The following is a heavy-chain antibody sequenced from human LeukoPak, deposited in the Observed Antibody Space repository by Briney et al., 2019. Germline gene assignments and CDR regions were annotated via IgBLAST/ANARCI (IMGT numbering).Heavy chain of an antibody. CDR1: GFTFSNAW. J-gene: IGHJ3*02. CDR3: TTSGSWAAFDI. Sequence: GGSLRLSCAASGFTFSNAWMSWVRQAPGKGLEWVGRIKSKTDGGTTDYAAPVKDRLTISTDDSKTTLYLQMNSLKTEDPAVYYCTTSGSWAAFDIWGQGTMVTVSS. V-gene: IGHV3-15*01. CDR2: IKSKTDGGTT. D-gene: IGHD3-10*01.